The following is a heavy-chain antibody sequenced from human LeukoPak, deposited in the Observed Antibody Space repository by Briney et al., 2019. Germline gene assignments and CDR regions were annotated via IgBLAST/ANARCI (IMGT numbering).Heavy chain of an antibody. CDR1: GFSFSSYA. V-gene: IGHV3-23*01. CDR3: AKSSTETLYFFYYMDV. CDR2: ISGSGIGT. Sequence: PGGSLRLSCVGSGFSFSSYAMTWVRQAPGKGLEWVSAISGSGIGTYYADSVKGRFTISRDNSKNTLYLLMNTLRAEDTAVYYCAKSSTETLYFFYYMDVWGKGATVTVSS. J-gene: IGHJ6*03. D-gene: IGHD4-17*01.